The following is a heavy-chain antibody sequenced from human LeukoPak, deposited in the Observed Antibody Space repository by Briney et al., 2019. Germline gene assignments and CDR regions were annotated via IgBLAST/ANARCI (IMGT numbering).Heavy chain of an antibody. CDR3: AKWNRQPLVKGWFDS. Sequence: GGSVRLSCEASGFIFDDYALHWVRLAPGKGLEWVSGINGLGGGTAYADSVKGRFTISRDNDKNSLYLQMNSLRVEDTALYFCAKWNRQPLVKGWFDSWGQGTLVTVS. CDR1: GFIFDDYA. V-gene: IGHV3-9*01. D-gene: IGHD6-13*01. J-gene: IGHJ5*01. CDR2: INGLGGGT.